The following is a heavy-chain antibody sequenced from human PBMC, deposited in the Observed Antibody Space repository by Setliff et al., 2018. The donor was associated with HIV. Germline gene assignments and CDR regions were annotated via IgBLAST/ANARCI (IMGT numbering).Heavy chain of an antibody. J-gene: IGHJ1*01. CDR2: IYPGNSDT. CDR3: ARSDRVLWFGELSKYLYFQH. D-gene: IGHD3-10*01. V-gene: IGHV5-51*01. Sequence: GESLKISCKTSGYSFTSYWIHWVRQMPGKELEWMGSIYPGNSDTRYSPSFQGQVTISADKSISTAYLQWSSLKASDTAMYYCARSDRVLWFGELSKYLYFQHWGQGTLVTVSS. CDR1: GYSFTSYW.